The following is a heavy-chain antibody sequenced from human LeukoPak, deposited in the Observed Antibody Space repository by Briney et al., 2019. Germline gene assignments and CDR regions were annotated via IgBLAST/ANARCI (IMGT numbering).Heavy chain of an antibody. V-gene: IGHV3-66*01. Sequence: GGSLRLSCAASGFTVSSNYMSWVRQAPGKGLEWVSVIYSGGSTYYADSVKGRFTISRDNSKNTLYLQMNSLRAEDTAVYYCARDRNFSYFDYWGQGTLVTVSP. CDR3: ARDRNFSYFDY. CDR2: IYSGGST. J-gene: IGHJ4*02. D-gene: IGHD2/OR15-2a*01. CDR1: GFTVSSNY.